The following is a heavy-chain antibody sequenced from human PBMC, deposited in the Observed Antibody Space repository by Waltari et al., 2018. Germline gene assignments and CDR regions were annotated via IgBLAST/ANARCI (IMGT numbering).Heavy chain of an antibody. CDR2: INPSAGTT. CDR3: ARGGRVGSGWSFLDY. V-gene: IGHV1-46*01. Sequence: QVQLVQSGAEVMKPGASVKVSCKASGYIFTTYYVEWVRQATGQGLQWVGIINPSAGTTIYGQNFQGRVTMIRDTSTSTVYMELSSLTSEDTAVYYCARGGRVGSGWSFLDYWGQGALVTVSS. D-gene: IGHD6-19*01. J-gene: IGHJ4*02. CDR1: GYIFTTYY.